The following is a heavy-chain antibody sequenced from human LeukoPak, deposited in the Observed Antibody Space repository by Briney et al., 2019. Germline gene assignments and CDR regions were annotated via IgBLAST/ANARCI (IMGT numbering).Heavy chain of an antibody. CDR3: ARVVYYDSSGYSYNYFDP. V-gene: IGHV1-18*01. J-gene: IGHJ5*02. Sequence: ASVKASCKASGYTLINYGITWVRQAPGQGLEWMGWINSYNGNTNYAQKLQGRVTMTTDTSTSTIYMELRSLRSDDTAVYYCARVVYYDSSGYSYNYFDPWGQGTLVTVSS. CDR2: INSYNGNT. D-gene: IGHD3-22*01. CDR1: GYTLINYG.